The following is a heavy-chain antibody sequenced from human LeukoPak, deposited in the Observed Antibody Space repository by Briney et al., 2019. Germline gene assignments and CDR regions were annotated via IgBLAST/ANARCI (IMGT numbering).Heavy chain of an antibody. D-gene: IGHD3-10*01. CDR1: GYTFTGYY. Sequence: ASVKVSCKASGYTFTGYYMHWVRQAPGQGLEWMGWINPNSGGTNYAQKFQGRVTMTRDTSISTAYMELSRLRSDDTAVYYCARVTVRGFNWFDPRGQGTLVTVSS. CDR2: INPNSGGT. V-gene: IGHV1-2*02. J-gene: IGHJ5*02. CDR3: ARVTVRGFNWFDP.